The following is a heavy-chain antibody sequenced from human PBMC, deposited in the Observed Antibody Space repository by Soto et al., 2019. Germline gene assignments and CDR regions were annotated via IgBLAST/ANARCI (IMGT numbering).Heavy chain of an antibody. Sequence: ETLSLTCTVSGGSISSYYWSWIRQPPGKGLEWIGYIYYSGSTNYNPSLKSRVTISVDTSKNQFSLKLSSVTAADTAVYYCARARGGYYGMDVWGQGTTVTVSS. CDR3: ARARGGYYGMDV. V-gene: IGHV4-59*01. D-gene: IGHD3-10*01. CDR2: IYYSGST. CDR1: GGSISSYY. J-gene: IGHJ6*02.